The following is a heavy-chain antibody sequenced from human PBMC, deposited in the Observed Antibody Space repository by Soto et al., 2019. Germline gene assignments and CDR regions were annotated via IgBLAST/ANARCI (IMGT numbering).Heavy chain of an antibody. CDR3: ARGAEDYYYDNRGYYSSSTFDY. Sequence: SVKVSCKASGFTFTSSAVQWVRQARGQRLEWIGWIVVGSGNTNYAQKFQERVTITRDMSTSTAYMELSSLRSEDTAVDYCARGAEDYYYDNRGYYSSSTFDYWGPGTLVTVSS. CDR2: IVVGSGNT. D-gene: IGHD3-22*01. V-gene: IGHV1-58*01. CDR1: GFTFTSSA. J-gene: IGHJ4*02.